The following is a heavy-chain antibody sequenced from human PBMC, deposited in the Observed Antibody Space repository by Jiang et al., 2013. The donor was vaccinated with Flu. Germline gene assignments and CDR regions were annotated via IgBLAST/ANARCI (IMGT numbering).Heavy chain of an antibody. CDR3: ASRSRFTTGWYLDF. J-gene: IGHJ4*02. D-gene: IGHD6-19*01. Sequence: SLTCAVSGDSISSVHWWTWVRQPQKGPEWIGEIHHTGSVNYTPSLNARITMSVDKSNSQFSLKLTSVTAADTAVYYCASRSRFTTGWYLDFWGQGMLVTSPQ. CDR2: IHHTGSV. CDR1: GDSISSVHW. V-gene: IGHV4-55*02.